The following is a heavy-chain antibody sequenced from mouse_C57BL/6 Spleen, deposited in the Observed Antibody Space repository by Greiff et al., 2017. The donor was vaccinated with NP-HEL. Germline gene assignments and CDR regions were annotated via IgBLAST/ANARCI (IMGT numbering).Heavy chain of an antibody. Sequence: EVQRVESGGGLVKPGGSLKLSCAASGFTFSSYTMSWVRQTPEKRLEWVATISGGGGNTYYPDSVKGRFTIPRDNAKNTLYLQMSSLRSEDTALYYCARQGGSSGYWYFDVWGTGTTVTVSS. CDR2: ISGGGGNT. D-gene: IGHD1-1*01. J-gene: IGHJ1*03. CDR3: ARQGGSSGYWYFDV. V-gene: IGHV5-9*01. CDR1: GFTFSSYT.